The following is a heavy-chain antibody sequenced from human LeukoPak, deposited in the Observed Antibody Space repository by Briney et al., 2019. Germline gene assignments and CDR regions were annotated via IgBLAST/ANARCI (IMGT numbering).Heavy chain of an antibody. Sequence: GGSLRLSCAASGFTFSSYAMSWVRQAPGKGLEWVSAISGSGGRKYYADSVKGRFTISRDNSKNTLYLQMNSLRAAATDVYSCAKDSSSLRSWGQGTLVTVSS. CDR2: ISGSGGRK. CDR3: AKDSSSLRS. V-gene: IGHV3-23*01. J-gene: IGHJ4*02. CDR1: GFTFSSYA. D-gene: IGHD6-6*01.